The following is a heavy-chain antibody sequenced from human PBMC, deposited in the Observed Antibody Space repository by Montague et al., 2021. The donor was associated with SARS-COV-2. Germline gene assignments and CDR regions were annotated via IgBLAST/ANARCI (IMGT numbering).Heavy chain of an antibody. CDR3: ASRGAGWFGGNPDRFDY. Sequence: SETLSLTCAVSGGSISSSNWWSWVRQPPGKGLEWIGEIYHSGSTKYNPSLKSRVAISVDKSKNQFSLKLSSVTAADTAVYYCASRGAGWFGGNPDRFDYWGQGTLVTVSS. CDR1: GGSISSSNW. J-gene: IGHJ4*02. CDR2: IYHSGST. V-gene: IGHV4-4*02. D-gene: IGHD3-10*01.